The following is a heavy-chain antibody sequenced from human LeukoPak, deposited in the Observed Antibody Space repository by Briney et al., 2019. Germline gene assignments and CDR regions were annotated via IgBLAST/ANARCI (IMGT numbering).Heavy chain of an antibody. Sequence: GGSLRLSCAASGFTFSIYAMSWVRQAPGKGLEWVSVIYTGGTTYYADSVKGRFTISRDNSKNTLFLQMNSLRAEDTAVYYCAAVGSSIYWGQGTLVTVSS. CDR2: IYTGGTT. D-gene: IGHD2-2*01. CDR3: AAVGSSIY. J-gene: IGHJ4*02. V-gene: IGHV3-53*01. CDR1: GFTFSIYA.